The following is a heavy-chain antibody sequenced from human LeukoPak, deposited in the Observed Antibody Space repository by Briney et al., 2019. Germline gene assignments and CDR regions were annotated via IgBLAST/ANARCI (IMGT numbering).Heavy chain of an antibody. V-gene: IGHV4-34*01. Sequence: SETLSLTCAVYGGSFSGYYWSWIRQPPGKGLEWIGEINHTGSTNYNPSLKSRVTISVDTSKNQFSLELSSVTAADTAVYYCARGRVLRSYLMWRGDFFDYWGQGTLVTVSS. CDR2: INHTGST. CDR3: ARGRVLRSYLMWRGDFFDY. J-gene: IGHJ4*02. D-gene: IGHD3-3*01. CDR1: GGSFSGYY.